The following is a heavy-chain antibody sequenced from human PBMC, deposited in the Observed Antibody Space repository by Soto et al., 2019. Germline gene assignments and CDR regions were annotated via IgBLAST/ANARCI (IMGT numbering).Heavy chain of an antibody. CDR2: ISGSGGST. CDR3: AKEEAAAGKTPHNY. Sequence: GGSLRLSCAASGFTFSSYAMSWVRQAPGKGLEWVSAISGSGGSTYYADSVKGRFTISRDNSKSTLYLQMNSLRAEDTAVYYCAKEEAAAGKTPHNYWGQGTLVTVSS. V-gene: IGHV3-23*01. D-gene: IGHD6-13*01. CDR1: GFTFSSYA. J-gene: IGHJ4*02.